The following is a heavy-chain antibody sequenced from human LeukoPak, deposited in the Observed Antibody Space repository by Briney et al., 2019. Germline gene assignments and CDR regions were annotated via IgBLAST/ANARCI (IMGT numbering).Heavy chain of an antibody. V-gene: IGHV3-23*01. CDR1: GFTFGSYA. D-gene: IGHD6-13*01. Sequence: GGSLRLSCAASGFTFGSYAMSWVRQAPGKGLEWVSAISGSGGSTYYADSVKGRFTISRDNSKNTLYLQMNSLRAEDTAVYYCAKRSAYSSSWYFPLFDYWGQGTLVTVSS. J-gene: IGHJ4*02. CDR3: AKRSAYSSSWYFPLFDY. CDR2: ISGSGGST.